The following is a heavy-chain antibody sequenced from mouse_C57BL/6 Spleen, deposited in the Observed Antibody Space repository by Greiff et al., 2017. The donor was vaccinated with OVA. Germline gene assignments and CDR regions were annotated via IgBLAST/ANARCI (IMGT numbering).Heavy chain of an antibody. V-gene: IGHV14-3*01. CDR3: ARWGDYYAMDY. Sequence: VQLQQSVAELVRPGASVKLSCTASGFNIENTYMHWVKQRPEQGLEWIGRIDPANGNTKYAPKFQGKATITADTSSNTAYLQLSSLTSEDTAIYYCARWGDYYAMDYWGQGTSVTVSS. CDR2: IDPANGNT. CDR1: GFNIENTY. J-gene: IGHJ4*01.